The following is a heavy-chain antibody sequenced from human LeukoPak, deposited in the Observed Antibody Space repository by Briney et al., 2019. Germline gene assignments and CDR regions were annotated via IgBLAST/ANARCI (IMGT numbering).Heavy chain of an antibody. CDR2: IYYSGST. D-gene: IGHD2-21*01. CDR1: GGSISSGSYY. J-gene: IGHJ4*02. V-gene: IGHV4-30-4*08. Sequence: PSETLSLTCTVSGGSISSGSYYWSWIRQPPGKGLEWIGYIYYSGSTYYNPSLKSRVTISVDTSKNQFSLKLSSVTAADTAVYYCARGPSILWFLGLFDYWGQGTLVTVSS. CDR3: ARGPSILWFLGLFDY.